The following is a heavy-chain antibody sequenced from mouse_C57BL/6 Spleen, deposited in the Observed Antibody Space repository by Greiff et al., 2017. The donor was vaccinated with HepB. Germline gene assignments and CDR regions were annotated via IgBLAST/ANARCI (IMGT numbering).Heavy chain of an antibody. D-gene: IGHD1-3*01. J-gene: IGHJ2*01. CDR2: IDPSDSYT. Sequence: VQLQQPGAELVMPGASVKLSCKASGYTFTSYWMHWVKQRPGQGLEWIGEIDPSDSYTNYNQKFKGKSTLTVDKSSSTAYMQLSSLTSEDSAVYYCARKVGGYDYLDYWGQGTTLTVSS. CDR3: ARKVGGYDYLDY. V-gene: IGHV1-69*01. CDR1: GYTFTSYW.